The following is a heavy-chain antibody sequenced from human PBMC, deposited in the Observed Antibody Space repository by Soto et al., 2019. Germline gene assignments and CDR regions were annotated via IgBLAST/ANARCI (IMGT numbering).Heavy chain of an antibody. J-gene: IGHJ6*02. CDR1: GYSLTSYW. CDR3: ATLRDVSSGSSYGMDV. D-gene: IGHD1-26*01. Sequence: GESLKISCKGSGYSLTSYWIGWVRQMPGKGLEWMGIIYPGDSDTRYSPSFQGQVTISADKSISTAYLQWSSLKASDTAMYYCATLRDVSSGSSYGMDVWGQGTTVTVSS. CDR2: IYPGDSDT. V-gene: IGHV5-51*01.